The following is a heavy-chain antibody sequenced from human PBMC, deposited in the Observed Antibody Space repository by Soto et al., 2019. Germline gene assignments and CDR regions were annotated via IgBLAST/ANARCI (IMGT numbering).Heavy chain of an antibody. D-gene: IGHD5-18*01. CDR2: ISNSGST. J-gene: IGHJ4*02. V-gene: IGHV4-30-4*01. CDR3: ATESGSTYGYFDH. Sequence: LSLTCTVSGGSVTSDEDYWTWIRRSPGKGLEWIGYISNSGSTGYNPSLKTRLSMSVDRSKNQFTLRLTSVTAADTAVYFCATESGSTYGYFDHWGQGTQVTVSS. CDR1: GGSVTSDEDY.